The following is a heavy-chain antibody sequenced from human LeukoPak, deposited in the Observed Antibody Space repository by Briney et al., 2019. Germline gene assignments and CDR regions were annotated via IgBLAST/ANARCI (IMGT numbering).Heavy chain of an antibody. D-gene: IGHD5-24*01. J-gene: IGHJ3*02. CDR3: ARDPFVEMATSYAFDI. Sequence: GGSLRLSCAASGFTFSSYWMNWVRQAPGKGLEWVANIKQDGSEKYYVDSVKGRFTISRDNAKNSLYLQMNSLRAEDTAVYYCARDPFVEMATSYAFDIWGQGTMVTVSS. CDR1: GFTFSSYW. CDR2: IKQDGSEK. V-gene: IGHV3-7*01.